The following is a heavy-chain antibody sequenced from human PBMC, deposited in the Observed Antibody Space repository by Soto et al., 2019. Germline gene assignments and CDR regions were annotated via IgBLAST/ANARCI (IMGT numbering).Heavy chain of an antibody. CDR2: IYYRGST. Sequence: SETLSLTCTVSWGSIRSYYWRSLRQPPGKGLEWIGNIYYRGSTNYNPSLKMRVTISVDTYKNKFSLKLSSVTAADTAVYYCTRVGGYYGDYPNFDYWGQGALVNVSS. V-gene: IGHV4-59*01. D-gene: IGHD4-17*01. CDR1: WGSIRSYY. CDR3: TRVGGYYGDYPNFDY. J-gene: IGHJ4*02.